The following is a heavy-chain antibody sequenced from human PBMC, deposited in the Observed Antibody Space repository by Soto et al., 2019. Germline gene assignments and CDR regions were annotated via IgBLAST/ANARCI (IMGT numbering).Heavy chain of an antibody. CDR2: IYYSGST. Sequence: PSETLSLTCTVSGGSISSSSYYWGWIRQPPGKGLEWIGSIYYSGSTYYNPSLKSRVTISVDTSKNQFSLKLSSVTAADTAVYYCARKAQQLDTLDYWGQGTLVTVSS. D-gene: IGHD6-13*01. CDR3: ARKAQQLDTLDY. J-gene: IGHJ4*02. CDR1: GGSISSSSYY. V-gene: IGHV4-39*01.